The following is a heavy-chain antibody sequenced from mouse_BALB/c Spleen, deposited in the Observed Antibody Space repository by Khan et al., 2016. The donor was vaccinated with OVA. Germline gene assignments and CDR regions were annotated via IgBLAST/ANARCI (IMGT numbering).Heavy chain of an antibody. V-gene: IGHV3-2*02. CDR2: ISYSGNT. CDR3: ARVYGGDFDY. CDR1: GYSITSDYV. Sequence: VRLQQSGPGLVKPSQSLSLTCTVTGYSITSDYVWNWIRQLPGNKLEWMGFISYSGNTNYNPSLKSRIPITRDTSKNQFFLQLNSVTTEDTATYYCARVYGGDFDYWGQGTTLTVSS. J-gene: IGHJ2*01. D-gene: IGHD1-1*01.